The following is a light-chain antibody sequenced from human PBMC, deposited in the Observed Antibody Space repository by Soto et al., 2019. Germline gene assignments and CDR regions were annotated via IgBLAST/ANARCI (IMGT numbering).Light chain of an antibody. CDR1: QGIKNW. CDR3: QQAASFPIT. Sequence: DIQMTQSPSTLTASVGDSVTLTSRASQGIKNWLAWYQQKPGKAPNLLIYTGSSLQSGVPSRFSGSGSGTDFTLTINSLQPEDFATYYCQQAASFPITFGQGTRLEI. J-gene: IGKJ5*01. CDR2: TGS. V-gene: IGKV1-12*01.